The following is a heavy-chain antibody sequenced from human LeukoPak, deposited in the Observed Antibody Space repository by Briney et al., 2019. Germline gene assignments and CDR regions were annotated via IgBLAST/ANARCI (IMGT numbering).Heavy chain of an antibody. J-gene: IGHJ4*02. Sequence: PSETLSLTCAVSGGSISGGDYSWSWIRQPPGTGLEWIGYIYHTGNTNYNPSLKSRVTISVARSKNQFSLRLSSVTAADTAVYYCARARESMAAAGSYFDYWGQGTLVTVSS. V-gene: IGHV4-30-2*01. CDR3: ARARESMAAAGSYFDY. D-gene: IGHD6-13*01. CDR2: IYHTGNT. CDR1: GGSISGGDYS.